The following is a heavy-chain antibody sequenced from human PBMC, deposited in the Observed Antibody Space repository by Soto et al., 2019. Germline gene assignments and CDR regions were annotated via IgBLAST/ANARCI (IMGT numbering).Heavy chain of an antibody. CDR1: GYRFTSYG. D-gene: IGHD3-22*01. CDR2: ISAYDDNT. Sequence: QAQLVQSGPEVKKPGASVKVSRKASGYRFTSYGISWVRQAPGQGLEWLGWISAYDDNTKYAQTLQGRVSMSTDTSTNTAYMGLRSLRSDDTAMYYCARGGYYDSSGSRNYHYYGMNVWGQGTTVTVSS. V-gene: IGHV1-18*01. J-gene: IGHJ6*02. CDR3: ARGGYYDSSGSRNYHYYGMNV.